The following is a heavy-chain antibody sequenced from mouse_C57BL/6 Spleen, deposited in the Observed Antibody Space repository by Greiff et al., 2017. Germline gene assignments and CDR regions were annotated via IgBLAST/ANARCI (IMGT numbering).Heavy chain of an antibody. CDR2: IYPGSGST. CDR3: ARRYAYGSSYPFDY. J-gene: IGHJ2*01. Sequence: VQLQQPGAELVKPGDSVKMSCKASGYPFTSYWITWVKQRPGQGLEWIGDIYPGSGSTNYNEKFKSKATLTVDTSSSTSYRQRRSLTSEDSAVYYCARRYAYGSSYPFDYWGQGTTLTVSS. V-gene: IGHV1-55*01. D-gene: IGHD1-1*01. CDR1: GYPFTSYW.